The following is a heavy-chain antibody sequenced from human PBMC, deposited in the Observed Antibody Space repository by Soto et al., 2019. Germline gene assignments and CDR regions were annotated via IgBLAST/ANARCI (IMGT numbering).Heavy chain of an antibody. CDR2: IYYSGST. D-gene: IGHD4-4*01. J-gene: IGHJ4*02. Sequence: PSETLSLTCTVSGGSISSSSYYWGWIRQPPGKGLEWIGSIYYSGSTYYNPSLKSRVTISVDTSKNQFSLKLSSVTAADTAVYYCARPVGGRLTVTTYDYWGQGTLVTVSS. CDR3: ARPVGGRLTVTTYDY. CDR1: GGSISSSSYY. V-gene: IGHV4-39*01.